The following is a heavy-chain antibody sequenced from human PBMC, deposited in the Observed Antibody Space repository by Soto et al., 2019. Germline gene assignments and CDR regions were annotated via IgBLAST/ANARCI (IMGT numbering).Heavy chain of an antibody. CDR1: GYTFTNND. Sequence: ASVKVSCKASGYTFTNNDVSWVRQATGQGLEWMGWMNPGSGDTGYAQKFQGRVTMTRDISIATAYMELNSLTSEDTAIYYCARIASFGSLNWFEPWGQGTLVTVSS. CDR3: ARIASFGSLNWFEP. D-gene: IGHD5-18*01. V-gene: IGHV1-8*02. CDR2: MNPGSGDT. J-gene: IGHJ5*02.